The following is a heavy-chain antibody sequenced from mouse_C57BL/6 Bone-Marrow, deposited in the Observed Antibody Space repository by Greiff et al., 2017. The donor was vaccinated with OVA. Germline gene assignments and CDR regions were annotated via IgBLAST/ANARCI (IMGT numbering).Heavy chain of an antibody. J-gene: IGHJ2*01. CDR2: ISSGGDYI. CDR1: GFTFSSYA. V-gene: IGHV5-9-1*02. Sequence: EVKLQESGEGLVKPGGSLKLSCAASGFTFSSYAMSWVRQTPEKRLGWVAYISSGGDYIYYADTVKGRFTISRDNARNTLYLQMSSLKSEDTAMYYCTRSDYDYDGDYFDYWGQGTTLTVSS. D-gene: IGHD2-4*01. CDR3: TRSDYDYDGDYFDY.